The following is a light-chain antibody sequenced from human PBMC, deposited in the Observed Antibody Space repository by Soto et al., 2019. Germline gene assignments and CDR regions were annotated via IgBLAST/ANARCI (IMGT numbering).Light chain of an antibody. V-gene: IGKV3D-15*01. Sequence: ETVMTHSPATLSVSPGERATLSCRASQSISSNLVWYQQKVGQAPRLLIHGASIRATGIPARFSGSGSGTEFTLTISSLQSEDFADYYCQQYNNWPLTFGGGTKVEIK. CDR2: GAS. CDR1: QSISSN. J-gene: IGKJ4*01. CDR3: QQYNNWPLT.